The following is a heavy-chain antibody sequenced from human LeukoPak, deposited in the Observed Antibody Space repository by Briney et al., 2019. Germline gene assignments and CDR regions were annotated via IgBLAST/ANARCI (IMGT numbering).Heavy chain of an antibody. CDR2: IYYSGST. D-gene: IGHD1-1*01. V-gene: IGHV4-59*01. Sequence: PSETLSLTCTVSGGSISSYYWSWIRQPPGKGLEWIGYIYYSGSTNYNPSLKSRLTISVDTSKSQFSLKVSSVTAADTAVYYCARARTRGNNWYFDYWGQGTLVTVSS. CDR1: GGSISSYY. CDR3: ARARTRGNNWYFDY. J-gene: IGHJ4*02.